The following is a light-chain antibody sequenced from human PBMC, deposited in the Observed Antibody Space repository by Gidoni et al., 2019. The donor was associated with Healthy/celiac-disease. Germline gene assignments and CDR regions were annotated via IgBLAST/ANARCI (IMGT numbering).Light chain of an antibody. CDR2: DAS. CDR3: QQYDNLPHT. V-gene: IGKV1-33*01. Sequence: DIQMTQSPSSLSASVGDRVTITCQASQDISNYLNWYQQKPGKAPKLLIHDASQLETGVPSRFSGSGSGTDFTFTISSLQPEDIATYYCQQYDNLPHTFGQGTKLEIK. CDR1: QDISNY. J-gene: IGKJ2*01.